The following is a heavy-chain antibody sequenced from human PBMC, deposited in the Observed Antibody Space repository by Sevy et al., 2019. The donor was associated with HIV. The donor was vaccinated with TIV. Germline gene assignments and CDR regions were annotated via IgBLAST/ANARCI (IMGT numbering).Heavy chain of an antibody. D-gene: IGHD2-21*01. CDR1: GVSISAGSYD. CDR2: IFFSGST. V-gene: IGHV4-39*01. Sequence: SETLSLTCTVSGVSISAGSYDWGWIRQPPGKGLEWIATIFFSGSTYYNPSLKSRVTISVDTSKSRFSLKLNSVTAADMAVYYCARQGGLVDRAFDYWGQGTLVTVSS. CDR3: ARQGGLVDRAFDY. J-gene: IGHJ4*02.